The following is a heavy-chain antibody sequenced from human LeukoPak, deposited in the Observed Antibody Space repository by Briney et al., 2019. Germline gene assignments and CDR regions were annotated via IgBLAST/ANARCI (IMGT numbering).Heavy chain of an antibody. J-gene: IGHJ4*02. CDR2: ISGSGGST. CDR1: GFTFSSYA. Sequence: TGGSLRLSCAASGFTFSSYAMSWVRQAPGKGLEWVSAISGSGGSTYYADSVKGRFTISIDNSKNTLYLQMNSLRAEDTAVYYCAKDKASRSGSPPGDYWGQGTLVTVSS. CDR3: AKDKASRSGSPPGDY. D-gene: IGHD1-26*01. V-gene: IGHV3-23*01.